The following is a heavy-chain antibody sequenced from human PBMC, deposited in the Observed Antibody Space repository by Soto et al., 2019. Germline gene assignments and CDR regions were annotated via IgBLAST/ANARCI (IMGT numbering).Heavy chain of an antibody. D-gene: IGHD3-16*01. Sequence: QITLKESGPTLVKPTQTRTLTCTFSGFSLSTSGVGVGWIRQPPGKALEWLALIYWDDDKRYSPSLKSRLTITKDTSKNQVVLTMTKMDPVDTATYYCAHSLYDYVWGTNWFDPWGQGTLVTVSS. CDR3: AHSLYDYVWGTNWFDP. CDR1: GFSLSTSGVG. V-gene: IGHV2-5*02. CDR2: IYWDDDK. J-gene: IGHJ5*02.